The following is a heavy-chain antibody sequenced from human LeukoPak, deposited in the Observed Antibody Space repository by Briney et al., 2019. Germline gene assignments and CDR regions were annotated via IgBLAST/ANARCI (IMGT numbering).Heavy chain of an antibody. J-gene: IGHJ4*02. CDR2: ISWNSGSI. D-gene: IGHD3-22*01. Sequence: PGGSLRLSCAASGFTFDDYAMHWVRHAPGKGLEWVSGISWNSGSIGYADSVKGRFTISRDNAKNSLYLQMNSLRAEDTALYYCAKGLYYYDSSGVFDYWGQGTLVTVSS. CDR1: GFTFDDYA. CDR3: AKGLYYYDSSGVFDY. V-gene: IGHV3-9*01.